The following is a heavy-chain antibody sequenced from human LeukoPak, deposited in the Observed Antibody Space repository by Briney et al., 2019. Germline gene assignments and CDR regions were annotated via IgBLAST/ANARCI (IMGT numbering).Heavy chain of an antibody. J-gene: IGHJ4*02. CDR2: ADGGGSST. CDR3: AKDPVFGVVIQNFDY. V-gene: IGHV3-74*01. CDR1: GFTFSTHW. Sequence: PGGSLRLSCAASGFTFSTHWMHWVRHVPGRGPVWVSRADGGGSSTSYADSVKGRFSISRDNSKNTLYLQMNSLRAEDTAVYYCAKDPVFGVVIQNFDYWGQGTLVTVSS. D-gene: IGHD3-3*01.